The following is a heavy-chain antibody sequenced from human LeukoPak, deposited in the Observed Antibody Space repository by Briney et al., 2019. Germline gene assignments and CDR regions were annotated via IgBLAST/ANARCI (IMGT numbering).Heavy chain of an antibody. CDR3: ARRGKVEGYYFDY. Sequence: SETLSLTCAVYGGPFSGYYWSWIRQPPGKGLEWIGEINHSGSTNYNPSLKSRVTISVDTSKNQFSLKLSSVTAADTAVYYCARRGKVEGYYFDYWGQGTLVTVSS. D-gene: IGHD1-1*01. V-gene: IGHV4-34*01. CDR1: GGPFSGYY. CDR2: INHSGST. J-gene: IGHJ4*02.